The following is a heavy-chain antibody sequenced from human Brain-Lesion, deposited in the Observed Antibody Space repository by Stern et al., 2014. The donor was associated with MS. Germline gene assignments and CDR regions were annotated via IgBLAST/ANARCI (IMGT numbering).Heavy chain of an antibody. Sequence: QMQLVQSGAEVRKPGSSVNVSCKASEYTFTYRYLHWVRQAPGQALAWMGWITPFNGNTLYAQKFQDRVTITADRSLSTAYMELSSLRSEDTAMYFCAQSGNYDWYFDLWGRGTLVTVSS. CDR2: ITPFNGNT. CDR1: EYTFTYRY. J-gene: IGHJ2*01. V-gene: IGHV1-45*02. CDR3: AQSGNYDWYFDL. D-gene: IGHD1-26*01.